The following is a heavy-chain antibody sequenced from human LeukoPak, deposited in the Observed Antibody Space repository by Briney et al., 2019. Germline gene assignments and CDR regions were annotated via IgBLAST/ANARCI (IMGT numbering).Heavy chain of an antibody. CDR1: GFTFSSYS. CDR3: AREIVVVPAAKEDY. Sequence: GGSLRLSCAASGFTFSSYSMNWVHQAPGKGLEWVSYISSSSSTIYYADSVKGRFTISRDNAKNSLYLQMNSLRAEDTAVYYCAREIVVVPAAKEDYWGQGTLVTVSS. D-gene: IGHD2-2*01. J-gene: IGHJ4*02. V-gene: IGHV3-48*01. CDR2: ISSSSSTI.